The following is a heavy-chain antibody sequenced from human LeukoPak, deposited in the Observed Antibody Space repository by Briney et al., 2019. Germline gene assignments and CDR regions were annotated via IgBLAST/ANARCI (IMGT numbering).Heavy chain of an antibody. CDR2: IYYSGST. J-gene: IGHJ3*02. CDR3: AREGSSDWPAFDI. D-gene: IGHD6-19*01. V-gene: IGHV4-59*01. CDR1: GGSISSYY. Sequence: PSETLSLTCTVSGGSISSYYWSWIRQPPGKGLEWIGYIYYSGSTNHNPSLKGRVSISVDTSKNQFSLKLSSVTAADTAVYYCAREGSSDWPAFDIWGQGTMVTVSS.